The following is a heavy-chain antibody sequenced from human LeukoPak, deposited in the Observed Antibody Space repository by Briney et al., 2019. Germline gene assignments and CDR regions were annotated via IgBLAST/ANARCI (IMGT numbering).Heavy chain of an antibody. J-gene: IGHJ4*01. Sequence: GGSLRLSCAASGFTFSNYAMSWVRQAPGKGLEWVSAISNNGVNTYYADSVKGRFTISRDNSKNTLYLQMTSLRHEDTAVYYCGEVQTVNRFDYWGRGTLVTVSS. D-gene: IGHD1-1*01. CDR3: GEVQTVNRFDY. CDR1: GFTFSNYA. CDR2: ISNNGVNT. V-gene: IGHV3-23*01.